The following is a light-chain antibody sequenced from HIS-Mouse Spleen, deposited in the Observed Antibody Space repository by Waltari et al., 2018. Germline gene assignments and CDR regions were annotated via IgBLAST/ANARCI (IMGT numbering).Light chain of an antibody. V-gene: IGKV3-11*01. Sequence: EIVLTQSPATLSLSPGERATLSCRASQSVSRYLAWYQQKPGQAHRLLIYDASNRATGIPARFSGSGSGTDFTLTISSLEPEDFAVYYCQQRSNWLTFGGGTKVEIK. CDR2: DAS. CDR3: QQRSNWLT. J-gene: IGKJ4*01. CDR1: QSVSRY.